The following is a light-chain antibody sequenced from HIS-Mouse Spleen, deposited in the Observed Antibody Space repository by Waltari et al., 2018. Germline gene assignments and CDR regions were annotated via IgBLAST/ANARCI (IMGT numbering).Light chain of an antibody. CDR2: EVS. Sequence: QSALTQPPSASGSPGQSVTISCTGTSSDVGGYNYVSWYQQHPGKAPKLMAYEVSKRPSGDPDRFSGSRSGNTAALTVSGRQAEDEADYYSSSYAGSNDVVFGGGTKLTVL. V-gene: IGLV2-8*01. CDR3: SSYAGSNDVV. CDR1: SSDVGGYNY. J-gene: IGLJ2*01.